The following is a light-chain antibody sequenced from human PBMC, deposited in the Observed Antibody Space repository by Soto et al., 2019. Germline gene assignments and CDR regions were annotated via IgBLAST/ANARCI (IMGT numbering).Light chain of an antibody. J-gene: IGKJ3*01. V-gene: IGKV1-39*01. CDR3: QQSYSTLFT. CDR2: AAS. CDR1: QSISSY. Sequence: DIQMTQSPSSLSASVGDRVTITCRASQSISSYLNWYQQKPGKAPKLLIYAASSLPSGVPSRFSGRGSGTDFNLTISSLQPEDFATYYCQQSYSTLFTFGPGTKVDIK.